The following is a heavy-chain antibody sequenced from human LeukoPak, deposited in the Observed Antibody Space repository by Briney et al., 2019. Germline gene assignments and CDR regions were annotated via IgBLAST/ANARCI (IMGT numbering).Heavy chain of an antibody. J-gene: IGHJ4*02. Sequence: SSETLSLTCTVSGGSISSYYWSWIRQPPGKGLEWIGSIYYSGSTYYNPSLKSRVTISVDTSKNQFSLKLSSVTAADTAVYYCAPGYYGSGRNWGQGTLVTVSS. CDR3: APGYYGSGRN. D-gene: IGHD3-10*01. V-gene: IGHV4-59*05. CDR1: GGSISSYY. CDR2: IYYSGST.